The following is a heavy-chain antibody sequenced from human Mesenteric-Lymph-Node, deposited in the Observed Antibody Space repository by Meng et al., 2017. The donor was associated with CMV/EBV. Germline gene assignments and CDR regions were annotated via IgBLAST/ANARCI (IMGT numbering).Heavy chain of an antibody. Sequence: GESLKISCTASGFAFSTYSLNWVRQGPGKGLEWVSYISAPGSSMFYADSVKGRFTISRDNAKNSLYLQMSRLRADDTAVYYCAREPNYYDTPAYYFDYWGQGTLVTVSS. CDR2: ISAPGSSM. J-gene: IGHJ4*02. CDR1: GFAFSTYS. V-gene: IGHV3-48*04. CDR3: AREPNYYDTPAYYFDY. D-gene: IGHD3-22*01.